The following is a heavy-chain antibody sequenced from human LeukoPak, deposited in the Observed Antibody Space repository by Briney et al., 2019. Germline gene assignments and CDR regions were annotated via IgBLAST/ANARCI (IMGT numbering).Heavy chain of an antibody. CDR3: ACLTTADAFDI. V-gene: IGHV4-61*01. D-gene: IGHD3-22*01. Sequence: SETLSLTCTVSGGSISTGNWWTWVRQSPDKGLEWIGYIYDSGSTNYNPSLKSRVTISVDTSKNQFSLKLSSVTAADTAVYYCACLTTADAFDIWGQGTMVTVSS. CDR1: GGSISTGNW. CDR2: IYDSGST. J-gene: IGHJ3*02.